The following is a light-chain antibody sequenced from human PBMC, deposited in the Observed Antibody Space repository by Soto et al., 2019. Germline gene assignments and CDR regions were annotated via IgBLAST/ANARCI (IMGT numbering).Light chain of an antibody. CDR2: LNSDGSH. Sequence: QSVLTQSPSASASLGASVKLTCTLSSGHSSYAIAWHQQQPEKGPRYLMKLNSDGSHNKGDGIPDRFSGSSSGAERYLTISRLQAEDEADYYCQTWGTGIQLFGGGTQLTVL. CDR3: QTWGTGIQL. CDR1: SGHSSYA. V-gene: IGLV4-69*01. J-gene: IGLJ3*02.